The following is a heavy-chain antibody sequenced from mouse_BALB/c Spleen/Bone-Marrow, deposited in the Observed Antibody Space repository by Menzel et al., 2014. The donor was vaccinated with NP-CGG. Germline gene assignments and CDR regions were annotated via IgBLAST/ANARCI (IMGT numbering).Heavy chain of an antibody. CDR2: IDPANGDT. CDR3: ARYLIFYDYDEAMDY. CDR1: GFNIXDTY. V-gene: IGHV14-3*02. Sequence: VQLQQPGAELVKPGASVKLSCTASGFNIXDTYMHWVKQRPEQGLEWIGRIDPANGDTKYDPKFQGKATITADTSTNTAYLQLSSLTSEDTAVYYCARYLIFYDYDEAMDYWGQGTSVTVSS. J-gene: IGHJ4*01. D-gene: IGHD2-4*01.